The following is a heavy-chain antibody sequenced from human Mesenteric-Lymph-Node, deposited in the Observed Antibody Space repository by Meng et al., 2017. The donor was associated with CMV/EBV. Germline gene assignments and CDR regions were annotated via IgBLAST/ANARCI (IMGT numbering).Heavy chain of an antibody. CDR3: ALLHIVVVIGDDY. CDR2: MNPNSGGT. J-gene: IGHJ4*02. V-gene: IGHV1-2*02. D-gene: IGHD2-21*01. CDR1: GYTFTGYY. Sequence: ASVKVSCKASGYTFTGYYMHWVRQAPGQGLEWMGWMNPNSGGTKFAQKFQGRVTMTRDTSISTAYMELSRLRSDDTAVYYCALLHIVVVIGDDYWGQGTLVTVSS.